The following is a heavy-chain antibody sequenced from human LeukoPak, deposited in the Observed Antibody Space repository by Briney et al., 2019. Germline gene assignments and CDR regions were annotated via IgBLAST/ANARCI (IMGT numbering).Heavy chain of an antibody. V-gene: IGHV4-59*08. D-gene: IGHD6-19*01. CDR2: IYYSGST. Sequence: SETLSLTCTVSGGFIRSYYWSWIRQPPGKGLEWTGYIYYSGSTNYNPSLKSRVTISVDASKNQFSLRLSSVTAADTAVYYCARHSIYPPTYSSGQELDYWGQGTLVTVSS. J-gene: IGHJ4*02. CDR1: GGFIRSYY. CDR3: ARHSIYPPTYSSGQELDY.